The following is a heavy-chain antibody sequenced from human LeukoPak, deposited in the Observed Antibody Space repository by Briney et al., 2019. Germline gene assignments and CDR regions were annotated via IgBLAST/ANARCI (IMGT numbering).Heavy chain of an antibody. CDR2: ISDGGSDT. Sequence: GGSLRLSCAASGFTLNSYAMSWVRQAPGKGPEWVSAISDGGSDTYYADSVKGRFTISKDNSKNMLFLQMNSLMDDDTAVYYCAKRVPYSSSSVYFDSWGQGTLVTVSS. J-gene: IGHJ4*02. CDR1: GFTLNSYA. D-gene: IGHD6-6*01. CDR3: AKRVPYSSSSVYFDS. V-gene: IGHV3-23*01.